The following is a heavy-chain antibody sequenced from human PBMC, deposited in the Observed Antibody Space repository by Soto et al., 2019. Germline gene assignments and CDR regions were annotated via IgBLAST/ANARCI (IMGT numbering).Heavy chain of an antibody. J-gene: IGHJ5*02. CDR2: IYYDDDE. CDR3: APSLHPAYGDLNGFDP. V-gene: IGHV2-5*02. CDR1: GFSLSSTGVG. Sequence: QITLRESGPTLVKPTQTLTLTCSFSGFSLSSTGVGVGWIRQPPGKALQWLALIYYDDDERYSPSLKNRLTITKDTSKTPLVLTMTNVDPVHTATYYCAPSLHPAYGDLNGFDPWGQGTLVTVSS. D-gene: IGHD4-17*01.